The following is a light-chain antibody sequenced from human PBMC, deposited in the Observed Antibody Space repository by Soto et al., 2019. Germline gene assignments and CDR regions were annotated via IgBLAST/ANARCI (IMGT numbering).Light chain of an antibody. Sequence: EIVLTQSPGTLSLSPGERATLSCRASQSVYNNYLAWYQQKPGQTPRLLVNGASNRATGIPDRFSGGGSGXXXXXXXXSLEPEDFAVYYCQQYGLPPHSFGQGTRVEIK. V-gene: IGKV3-20*01. CDR2: GAS. CDR3: QQYGLPPHS. J-gene: IGKJ2*01. CDR1: QSVYNNY.